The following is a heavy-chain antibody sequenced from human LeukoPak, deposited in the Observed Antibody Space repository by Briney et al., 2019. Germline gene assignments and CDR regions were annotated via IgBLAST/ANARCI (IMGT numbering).Heavy chain of an antibody. V-gene: IGHV1-2*02. CDR2: ISSNNGGT. J-gene: IGHJ4*02. D-gene: IGHD3-22*01. Sequence: ASVKVSCKASEYTFTGYYMHWVRQAPGQGLEWMGWISSNNGGTHYAQKFQGRVTMTRDTSISTANMELSRLTSDDTAVYYCARGLAVVSPFDFWGQGTLVTVSS. CDR1: EYTFTGYY. CDR3: ARGLAVVSPFDF.